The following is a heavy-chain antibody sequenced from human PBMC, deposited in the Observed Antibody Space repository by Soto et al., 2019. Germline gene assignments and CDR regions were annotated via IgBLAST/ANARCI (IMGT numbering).Heavy chain of an antibody. Sequence: ASVKVSCKASGYTFTSCGISWVRQAPGQGLEWMGWISAYNGNTNYAQKLQGRVTMTTDTSTSTAYMELRSLRSDDTAVYYCARTNYDFWSGSGVGMDVWGQGTTVTVSS. CDR2: ISAYNGNT. D-gene: IGHD3-3*01. CDR1: GYTFTSCG. V-gene: IGHV1-18*01. CDR3: ARTNYDFWSGSGVGMDV. J-gene: IGHJ6*02.